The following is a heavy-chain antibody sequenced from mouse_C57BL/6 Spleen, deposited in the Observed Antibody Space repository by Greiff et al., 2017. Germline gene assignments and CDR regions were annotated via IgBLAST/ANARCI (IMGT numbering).Heavy chain of an antibody. Sequence: QVQLKQPGAELVKPGASVKLSCKASGYTFTSYWMHWVKQRPGQGLEWIGMIHPNSGSTNYNEKFKSKATLTVDKSSSTAYMQLSSLTSEDSAVYYCARESNSYYFDYWGQGTTLTVSS. CDR3: ARESNSYYFDY. CDR1: GYTFTSYW. V-gene: IGHV1-64*01. CDR2: IHPNSGST. D-gene: IGHD2-5*01. J-gene: IGHJ2*01.